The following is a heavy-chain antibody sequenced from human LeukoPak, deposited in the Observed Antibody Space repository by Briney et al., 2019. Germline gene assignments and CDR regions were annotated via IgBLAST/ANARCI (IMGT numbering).Heavy chain of an antibody. V-gene: IGHV4-59*08. CDR2: MYNSGRT. CDR1: GASIRSHF. J-gene: IGHJ6*02. D-gene: IGHD5-18*01. CDR3: AGLAKDLKRTAMVIGDDYYGIDV. Sequence: PSETLSLTCIVSGASIRSHFWSWIRRPPGKALEWIGYMYNSGRTNYNPSLKSRVTISVDTSKNQFSLKLSSVTAADTAVYYCAGLAKDLKRTAMVIGDDYYGIDVWGQGTTVTVSS.